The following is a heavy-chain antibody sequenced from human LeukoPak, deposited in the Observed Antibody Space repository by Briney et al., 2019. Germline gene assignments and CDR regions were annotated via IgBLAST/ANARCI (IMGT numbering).Heavy chain of an antibody. CDR2: ISAYNGNP. V-gene: IGHV1-18*01. D-gene: IGHD2-15*01. CDR3: ARVGVVVAATSPFDY. CDR1: GYTFTSYG. J-gene: IGHJ4*02. Sequence: SVKVSCKASGYTFTSYGISWVRQPPGQGLEWMGWISAYNGNPNYAQKLQGRVTLTTDTSTSTAYMELRSLRSDDTAVYYCARVGVVVAATSPFDYWGQGTLVTVSS.